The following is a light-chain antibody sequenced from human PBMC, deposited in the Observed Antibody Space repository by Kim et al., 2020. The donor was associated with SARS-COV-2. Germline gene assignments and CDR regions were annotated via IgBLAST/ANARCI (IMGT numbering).Light chain of an antibody. V-gene: IGLV3-21*02. CDR1: RIGSQS. Sequence: APGQPHKITFGGARIGSQSVHWYQQQQGPAPVLVLVYDSERPSATPERYSGSSSGTTATLTISSVEAGAAADSYCQVWDTSSDHSVFGGGTQLTVL. J-gene: IGLJ3*02. CDR2: YDS. CDR3: QVWDTSSDHSV.